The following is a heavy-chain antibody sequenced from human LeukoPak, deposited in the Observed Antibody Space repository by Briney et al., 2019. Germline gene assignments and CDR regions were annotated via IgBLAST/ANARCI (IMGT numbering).Heavy chain of an antibody. V-gene: IGHV3-7*05. CDR2: IKYDGSEK. CDR1: GFTFSNYW. D-gene: IGHD7-27*01. Sequence: GGSLRLSCAASGFTFSNYWMSWVRQAPGKGLEWVANIKYDGSEKYYEDSVKGRFTVSRDNAKNSLYLQMSSLRAEDTAVYYCAREGGGETNWGSIDYWGQGTLVTVSS. CDR3: AREGGGETNWGSIDY. J-gene: IGHJ4*02.